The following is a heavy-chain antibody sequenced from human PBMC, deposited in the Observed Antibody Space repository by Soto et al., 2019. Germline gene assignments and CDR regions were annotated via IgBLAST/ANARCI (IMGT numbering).Heavy chain of an antibody. Sequence: PSETLSLTCVVSGASLTTRHWWSWVRQSPGRGLEWIGEIYHSGNTRNNPSLKSRFTMSVDKSNNQFSLNLMSVTAADTATYYCARDSRTGCSSTDCYMSWGRGILVTVSS. J-gene: IGHJ5*02. CDR3: ARDSRTGCSSTDCYMS. D-gene: IGHD2-2*01. CDR1: GASLTTRHW. V-gene: IGHV4-4*02. CDR2: IYHSGNT.